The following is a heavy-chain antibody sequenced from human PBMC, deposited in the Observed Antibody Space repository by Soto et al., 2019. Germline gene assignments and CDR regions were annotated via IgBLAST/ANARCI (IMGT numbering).Heavy chain of an antibody. CDR3: ARGPTDYYDNSANYFLDY. J-gene: IGHJ4*02. CDR1: GYTFITYG. V-gene: IGHV1-18*01. D-gene: IGHD3-22*01. Sequence: ASVKVSCKASGYTFITYGVSWVRQAPGQGLDWLGWISTYNGNTRYAERLQGRVTMTTDTTTNTAYMELRNLRSDDTAVYYCARGPTDYYDNSANYFLDYWGQGILVTVSS. CDR2: ISTYNGNT.